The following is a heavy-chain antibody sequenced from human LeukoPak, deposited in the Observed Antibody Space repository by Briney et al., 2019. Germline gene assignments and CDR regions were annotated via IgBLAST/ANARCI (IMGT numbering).Heavy chain of an antibody. J-gene: IGHJ5*02. Sequence: PGGSLRLSCAASGFTFSSYEMNWVRQAPGKGLEWVSYISSSGSTIYYADSVKGRSTISRDNSKNTLYLQMNSLRAEDTAVYYCARQYSSSWTNWFDPWGQGTLVTVSS. CDR1: GFTFSSYE. V-gene: IGHV3-48*03. D-gene: IGHD6-13*01. CDR3: ARQYSSSWTNWFDP. CDR2: ISSSGSTI.